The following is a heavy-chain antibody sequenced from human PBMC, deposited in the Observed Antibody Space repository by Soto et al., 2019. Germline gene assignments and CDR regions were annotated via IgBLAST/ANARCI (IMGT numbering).Heavy chain of an antibody. D-gene: IGHD2-21*02. CDR1: GYTFTSYG. Sequence: AASVKVSCKASGYTFTSYGISWVRQAPGQGLEWMGWISAYNGNTNYAQKLQGRVTMTTDTSTSTAYMELRSLRSDDTAVYYCARDLFCGGDCYPDYWGQGTLVTVSS. CDR2: ISAYNGNT. CDR3: ARDLFCGGDCYPDY. V-gene: IGHV1-18*01. J-gene: IGHJ4*02.